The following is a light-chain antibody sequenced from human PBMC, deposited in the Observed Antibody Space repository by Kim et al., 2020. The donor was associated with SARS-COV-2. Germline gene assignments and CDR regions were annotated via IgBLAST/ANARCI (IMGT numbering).Light chain of an antibody. CDR2: QDS. Sequence: SYELTQPPSVSVSPGQTASISCSGDKLGDKYACWYQQKPGQSPVLVIYQDSQRPSGIPERFSGSNSGNTATPTISGTQAMDEADYYCQSWDSSTVVFGGGTQLTVL. J-gene: IGLJ2*01. V-gene: IGLV3-1*01. CDR1: KLGDKY. CDR3: QSWDSSTVV.